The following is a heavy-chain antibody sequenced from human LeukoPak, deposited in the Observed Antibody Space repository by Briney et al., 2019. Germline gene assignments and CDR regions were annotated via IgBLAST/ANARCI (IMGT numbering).Heavy chain of an antibody. J-gene: IGHJ6*02. CDR1: GYSFTSYW. CDR3: ARHNSVVVASTPMSYYYGMDD. CDR2: SYPGDFDT. D-gene: IGHD2-15*01. V-gene: IGHV5-51*01. Sequence: GESLKISCNGSGYSFTSYWIGWVRQMPGKGLEWMGISYPGDFDTRSPPSFQAPVTISADKSISSAYLQWRSLKASATAMYYWARHNSVVVASTPMSYYYGMDDWRQGTTATVSS.